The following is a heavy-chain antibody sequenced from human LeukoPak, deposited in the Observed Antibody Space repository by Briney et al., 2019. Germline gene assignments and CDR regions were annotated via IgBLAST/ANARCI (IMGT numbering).Heavy chain of an antibody. Sequence: PSETLSLTCADYGGSFSGYYWSWIRQPPGKGLEWIGEINHSGSTNYNQALKSRVTISVDTSKNQYSLKLSSVTAADTAVYDCARHVDTAMVPPHYYYGMDVWGQGTTVTVSS. V-gene: IGHV4-34*01. CDR3: ARHVDTAMVPPHYYYGMDV. CDR1: GGSFSGYY. J-gene: IGHJ6*02. CDR2: INHSGST. D-gene: IGHD5-18*01.